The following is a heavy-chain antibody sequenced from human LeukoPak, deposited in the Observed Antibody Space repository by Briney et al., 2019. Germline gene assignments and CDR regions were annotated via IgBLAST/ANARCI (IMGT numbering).Heavy chain of an antibody. Sequence: PGGSLRLSCAASGFTFSSYGMSWVRQAPGKGLDWVSAIRGSDGSTYYADSVKGRFTISRDNSKNTLYLQMNSLRVEDTAVYCCATLSGPGETLDFWGQGALVTVSS. D-gene: IGHD3-16*01. CDR1: GFTFSSYG. V-gene: IGHV3-23*01. J-gene: IGHJ4*02. CDR2: IRGSDGST. CDR3: ATLSGPGETLDF.